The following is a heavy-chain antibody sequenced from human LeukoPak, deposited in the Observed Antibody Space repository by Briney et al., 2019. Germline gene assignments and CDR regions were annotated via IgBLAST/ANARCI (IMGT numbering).Heavy chain of an antibody. J-gene: IGHJ4*02. V-gene: IGHV3-23*01. D-gene: IGHD3-10*01. CDR3: ARGDFYGSGSFYGIFDY. CDR2: ISPSGGST. CDR1: GFTFSPIA. Sequence: GGSLRLSCAASGFTFSPIAMTWVRQAPGKGLEWDATISPSGGSTYYADAVKGRFTISRDNPKNTAFLHMDSVSAEDTALYYCARGDFYGSGSFYGIFDYWGQGTLVAVSS.